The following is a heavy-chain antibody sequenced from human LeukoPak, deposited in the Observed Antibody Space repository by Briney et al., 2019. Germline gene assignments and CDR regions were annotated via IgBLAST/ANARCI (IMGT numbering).Heavy chain of an antibody. CDR1: GFPFSSYW. V-gene: IGHV3-74*01. CDR2: INSDGSAT. Sequence: GGSLSLSCAASGFPFSSYWMHWVRQVPGKGLLWVSRINSDGSATIYADSVRGRFTISRDNAKNTLYLQMSGLRVEDTAVYHCASDSPYYGMDVWGQGTTVTVSS. CDR3: ASDSPYYGMDV. J-gene: IGHJ6*02.